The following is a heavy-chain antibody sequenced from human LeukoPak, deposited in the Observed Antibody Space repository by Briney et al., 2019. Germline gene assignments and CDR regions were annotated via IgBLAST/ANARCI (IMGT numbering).Heavy chain of an antibody. Sequence: SETLSLTCTVSGGSISSYYWSWIRQPPGKGLEWIGYIYYSGSTNYNPSLKSRVTISVDTSKNQFSLKLSSVTAADTAVYYCARGGNSSSWHMVDWFDPWGQGTLVTVSS. CDR2: IYYSGST. CDR3: ARGGNSSSWHMVDWFDP. CDR1: GGSISSYY. V-gene: IGHV4-59*01. J-gene: IGHJ5*02. D-gene: IGHD6-13*01.